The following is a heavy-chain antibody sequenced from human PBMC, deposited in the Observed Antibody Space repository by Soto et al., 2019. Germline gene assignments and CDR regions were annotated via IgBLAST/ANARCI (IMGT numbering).Heavy chain of an antibody. D-gene: IGHD3-10*01. J-gene: IGHJ6*02. Sequence: QVQLVESGGGVVQPGRSLRLSCAASGFTFSSYGMHWVRQAPGKGLEWVAVIWYDGSNKYYADSVKGRFTISRDNSKNTLYLQMNSLRAEDTAVYYCARDLLLTVVRGVKTYYGMDVWGQGTKVTVSS. CDR1: GFTFSSYG. CDR3: ARDLLLTVVRGVKTYYGMDV. CDR2: IWYDGSNK. V-gene: IGHV3-33*01.